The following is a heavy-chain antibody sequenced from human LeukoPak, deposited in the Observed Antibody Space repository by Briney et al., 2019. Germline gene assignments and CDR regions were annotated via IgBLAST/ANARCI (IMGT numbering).Heavy chain of an antibody. D-gene: IGHD3-22*01. J-gene: IGHJ3*02. CDR1: GGSISSGGYY. Sequence: SETLSLTCTVSGGSISSGGYYWSWIRQHPGKGLEWIGYIYYSGSTNYNPSLKSRVTISVDTSKNQFSLKLSSVTAADTAVYYCARQKYYDSSGYYGLSAFDIWGQGTMVTVSS. CDR2: IYYSGST. CDR3: ARQKYYDSSGYYGLSAFDI. V-gene: IGHV4-61*08.